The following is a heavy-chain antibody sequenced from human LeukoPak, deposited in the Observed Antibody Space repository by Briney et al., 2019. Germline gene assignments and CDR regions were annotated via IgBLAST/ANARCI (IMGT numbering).Heavy chain of an antibody. V-gene: IGHV3-48*03. D-gene: IGHD6-19*01. CDR1: GFTFSSYE. CDR2: ISSSGSTI. CDR3: ARDRIIMGSGWYGELYY. Sequence: PGGSLRLSCASSGFTFSSYEKNLVRQAPGKGLEWVSYISSSGSTIYYADSVKGRFTISRDNSKNTLYLQMTSLRAEDTAVYYCARDRIIMGSGWYGELYYWGQGTLVTVYS. J-gene: IGHJ4*02.